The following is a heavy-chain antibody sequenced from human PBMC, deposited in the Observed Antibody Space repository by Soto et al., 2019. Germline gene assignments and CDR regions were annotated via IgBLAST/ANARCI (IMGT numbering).Heavy chain of an antibody. V-gene: IGHV3-74*01. CDR2: INSDGSST. CDR3: ARAYCGGDCYSEYFQH. CDR1: GFTFSSYW. D-gene: IGHD2-21*01. J-gene: IGHJ1*01. Sequence: GGSLRLSCAASGFTFSSYWMHWVRQAPGKGLVWVSRINSDGSSTSYADSVKGRFTISRDNAKNTLYLQMNSLRAEDTAVYYCARAYCGGDCYSEYFQHWGQGTLVTVSS.